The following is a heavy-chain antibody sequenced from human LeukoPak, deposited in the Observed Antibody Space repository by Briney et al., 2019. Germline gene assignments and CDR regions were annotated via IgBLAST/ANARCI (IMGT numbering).Heavy chain of an antibody. V-gene: IGHV4-34*01. Sequence: PSETLSLTCAVYGGSFSGYYWSWIRQPPGKGLEWIGEISHSGGTDYNPSLKSRVTISVDTSRNQFSLKVSSVTAADTAVYYCAKGRHWGAGADYWGQGTLVTVSS. CDR1: GGSFSGYY. CDR3: AKGRHWGAGADY. J-gene: IGHJ4*02. CDR2: ISHSGGT. D-gene: IGHD7-27*01.